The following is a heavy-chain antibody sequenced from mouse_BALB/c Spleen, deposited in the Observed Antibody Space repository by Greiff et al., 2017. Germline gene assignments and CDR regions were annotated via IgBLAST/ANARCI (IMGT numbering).Heavy chain of an antibody. CDR2: INPSNGGT. CDR3: ARPYYYGSSSFAY. V-gene: IGHV1S81*02. D-gene: IGHD1-1*01. J-gene: IGHJ3*01. Sequence: QVQLQQPGAELVKPGASVKLSCKASGYTFTSYYMYWVKQRPGQGLEWIGGINPSNGGTNFNEKFKSKATLTVDKSSSTAYMQLSSLTSEDSAVYFCARPYYYGSSSFAYWGQGTLVTVSA. CDR1: GYTFTSYY.